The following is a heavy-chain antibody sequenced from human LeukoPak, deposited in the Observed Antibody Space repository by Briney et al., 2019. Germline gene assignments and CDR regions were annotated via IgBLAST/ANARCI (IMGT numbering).Heavy chain of an antibody. D-gene: IGHD6-13*01. CDR3: ARDGIAAAVDY. CDR2: ISPHDGNT. J-gene: IGHJ4*02. Sequence: ASVKVSCKASGYTFTSYDINWVRQATGQGLEWMGWISPHDGNTNYAQKLQGRVTMTADTSTSTAYMELRSLRSDDTAVYYCARDGIAAAVDYWGQGTLVTVSS. V-gene: IGHV1-18*01. CDR1: GYTFTSYD.